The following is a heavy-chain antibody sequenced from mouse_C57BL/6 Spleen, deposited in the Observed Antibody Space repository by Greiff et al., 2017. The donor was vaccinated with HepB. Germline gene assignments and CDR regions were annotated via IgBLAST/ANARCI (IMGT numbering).Heavy chain of an antibody. Sequence: EVKLQESGPELVKPGASVKISCKASGYSFTGYYMNWVKQSPEKSLEWIGEINPSTGGTTYNQKFKAKATLTVDKSSSTAYMQLKSLTSEDSAVYYCARHSNYAMDYWGQGTSVTVSS. CDR1: GYSFTGYY. V-gene: IGHV1-42*01. D-gene: IGHD2-5*01. CDR3: ARHSNYAMDY. CDR2: INPSTGGT. J-gene: IGHJ4*01.